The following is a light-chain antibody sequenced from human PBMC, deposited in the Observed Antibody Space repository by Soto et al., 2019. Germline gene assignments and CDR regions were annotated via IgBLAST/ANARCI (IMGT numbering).Light chain of an antibody. CDR3: QQYLRWPLT. J-gene: IGKJ4*01. V-gene: IGKV3-15*01. CDR2: GAS. CDR1: QSVSSN. Sequence: IVMTQSPDTLSMSPGEIATLSCRASQSVSSNLAWYQQKPGQAPRLLIYGASTRATGTPARFSGSGSGTEFTLTISSLQSEDFAVYYCQQYLRWPLTFGGGTKVDIK.